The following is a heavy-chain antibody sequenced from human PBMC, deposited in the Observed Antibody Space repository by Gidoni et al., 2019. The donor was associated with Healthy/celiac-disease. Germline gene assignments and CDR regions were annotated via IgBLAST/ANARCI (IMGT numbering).Heavy chain of an antibody. CDR1: GGSISSYY. V-gene: IGHV4-4*07. D-gene: IGHD2-2*01. J-gene: IGHJ5*02. CDR3: ARELRRGYCSSTSCPEIGWFDP. Sequence: QVQLQESGPGLVKPSETLSLTCTVSGGSISSYYWSWIRQPAGKGLEWIGRIYTSGSTNYNPSLKSRVTMSVDTSKNQFSLKLSSVTAADTAVYYCARELRRGYCSSTSCPEIGWFDPWGQGTLVTVSS. CDR2: IYTSGST.